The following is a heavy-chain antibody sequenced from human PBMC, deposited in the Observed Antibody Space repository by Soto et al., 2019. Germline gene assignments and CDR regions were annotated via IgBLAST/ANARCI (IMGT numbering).Heavy chain of an antibody. J-gene: IGHJ6*02. V-gene: IGHV3-15*07. CDR3: TTGYCSGGSCIRYYYYYGMDV. Sequence: GGSLRLSCAASGFTFSNAWMNWVRQAPGKGLEWVGRIKSKTDGGTTDYAAPVKGRFTISRDDSKNTLNLQMNSLKTEDTAVYYCTTGYCSGGSCIRYYYYYGMDVWGQGTTVTVSS. CDR1: GFTFSNAW. D-gene: IGHD2-15*01. CDR2: IKSKTDGGTT.